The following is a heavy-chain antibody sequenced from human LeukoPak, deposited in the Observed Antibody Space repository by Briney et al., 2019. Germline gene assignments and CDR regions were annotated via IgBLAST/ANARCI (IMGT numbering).Heavy chain of an antibody. J-gene: IGHJ4*02. CDR2: IYYSGST. Sequence: SETLSLTCTVSGGSISSYYWSWIRQPPGKGLEWIGYIYYSGSTNYNPSLKNRVTISVDTSKNQFSLKLSSVTAADTAVYYSARDSLLGNYFDYWGQGTLVTVSS. CDR1: GGSISSYY. V-gene: IGHV4-59*01. D-gene: IGHD2-15*01. CDR3: ARDSLLGNYFDY.